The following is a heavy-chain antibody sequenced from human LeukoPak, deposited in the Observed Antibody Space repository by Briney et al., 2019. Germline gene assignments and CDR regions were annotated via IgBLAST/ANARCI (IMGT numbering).Heavy chain of an antibody. Sequence: PSETLSLTCAVYGGSFSGYYWSWIRQPPGKGLEWIGEINHSGSTNYNPSLKSRVTISVDTSKNQFSLKLSSVTAADTAVYYCARGSIAARLNWFDPWGQGTLVTVSS. CDR1: GGSFSGYY. V-gene: IGHV4-34*01. CDR3: ARGSIAARLNWFDP. D-gene: IGHD6-6*01. J-gene: IGHJ5*02. CDR2: INHSGST.